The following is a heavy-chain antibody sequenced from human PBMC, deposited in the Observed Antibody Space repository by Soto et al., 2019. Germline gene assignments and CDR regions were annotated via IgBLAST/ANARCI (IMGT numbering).Heavy chain of an antibody. Sequence: PGGSLRLSCAASGFTFSSYWMHWVRQAPGKGLVWVSRINSDGSSTSYADSVKGRFTISRDNAKNTLYLQMNSLRAEDTAVYYCARDRAGFSGELVGDAFDIWGQGTMVTVSS. J-gene: IGHJ3*02. CDR2: INSDGSST. V-gene: IGHV3-74*01. CDR1: GFTFSSYW. D-gene: IGHD6-19*01. CDR3: ARDRAGFSGELVGDAFDI.